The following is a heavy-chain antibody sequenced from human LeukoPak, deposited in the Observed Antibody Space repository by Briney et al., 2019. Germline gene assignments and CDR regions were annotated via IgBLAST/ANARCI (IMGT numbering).Heavy chain of an antibody. CDR3: AKGSTYVKTV. CDR1: GFTFSSYA. J-gene: IGHJ4*02. Sequence: GGSLRLSCAASGFTFSSYAMSWVRQAPGKGLEWVAFIRYDGSNKYYADSVKGRFTISRDNSKNTLYLQMNSLRAEDTAVYYCAKGSTYVKTVWGQGTLVTVSS. V-gene: IGHV3-30*02. D-gene: IGHD3-10*02. CDR2: IRYDGSNK.